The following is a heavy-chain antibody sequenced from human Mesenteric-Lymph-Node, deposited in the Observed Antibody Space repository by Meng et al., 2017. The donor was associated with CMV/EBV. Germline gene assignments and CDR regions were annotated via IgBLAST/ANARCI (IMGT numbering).Heavy chain of an antibody. CDR3: ARGQNIGYSYGSRFDY. D-gene: IGHD5-18*01. J-gene: IGHJ4*02. CDR1: GGSFSGYY. CDR2: INHSGST. V-gene: IGHV4-34*01. Sequence: GGSFSGYYWCWIRQPPGKGLEWIGEINHSGSTNYNPSLKSRVTISVDTSKNQFSLKLSSVTAADTAVYYCARGQNIGYSYGSRFDYWGQGTLVTVSS.